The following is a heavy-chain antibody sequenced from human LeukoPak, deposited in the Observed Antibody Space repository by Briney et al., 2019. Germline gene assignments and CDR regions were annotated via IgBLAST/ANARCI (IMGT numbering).Heavy chain of an antibody. D-gene: IGHD3-3*01. J-gene: IGHJ6*03. CDR2: IRYDGTNK. CDR3: AKGSKSVLFTRDHYMHV. V-gene: IGHV3-30*02. Sequence: GGSLRLSCAASGFTFSSYGMHWVRQAPGKGLEWVAFIRYDGTNKYYADSVRGRFTISRDNSKNTLYLQMNSLRAEDTAVYFCAKGSKSVLFTRDHYMHVWGKGTTVTISS. CDR1: GFTFSSYG.